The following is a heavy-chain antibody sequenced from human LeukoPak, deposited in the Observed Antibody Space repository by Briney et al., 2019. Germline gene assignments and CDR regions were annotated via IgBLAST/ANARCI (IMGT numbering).Heavy chain of an antibody. D-gene: IGHD2-2*01. J-gene: IGHJ3*02. Sequence: GGSLRLSCAASGFTFSSYSMNWVRQAPGKGLEWVSSISSSSSYIYYADSVKGRFTISRDSAKNSLYLQMNSLRAEDTAVYYCARDIVVVPAALDAFDIWGQGTMVTVSS. V-gene: IGHV3-21*01. CDR1: GFTFSSYS. CDR3: ARDIVVVPAALDAFDI. CDR2: ISSSSSYI.